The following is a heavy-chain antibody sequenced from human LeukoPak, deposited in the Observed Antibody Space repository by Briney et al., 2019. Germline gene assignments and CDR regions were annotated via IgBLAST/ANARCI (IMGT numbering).Heavy chain of an antibody. V-gene: IGHV3-23*01. CDR3: ARLSGTYGTTSRVLDS. CDR2: ISGSADTT. CDR1: GFTFTTYA. D-gene: IGHD1-1*01. J-gene: IGHJ4*02. Sequence: QPGGSLRLSCAASGFTFTTYAMSWVRQAPGEGLEWVSAISGSADTTYYAEAVKGRFTISRDNSKNTLYLQMNSLTAEDTAIYFCARLSGTYGTTSRVLDSWGQGTLVAVPS.